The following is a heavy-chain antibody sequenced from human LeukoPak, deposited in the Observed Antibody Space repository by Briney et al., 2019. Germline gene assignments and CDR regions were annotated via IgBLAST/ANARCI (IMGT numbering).Heavy chain of an antibody. V-gene: IGHV1-46*01. CDR1: GYTFTSYY. CDR2: ISPSGGST. CDR3: ARDNSVEDTAWWFDP. Sequence: ASVKVSCKASGYTFTSYYMHWVRQAPGQGLEGMGIISPSGGSTSYAQKFQGRVTMTRDMSTSTDYMELSSLRSEDTAVYYCARDNSVEDTAWWFDPWGQGTLVTVSS. J-gene: IGHJ5*02. D-gene: IGHD4-23*01.